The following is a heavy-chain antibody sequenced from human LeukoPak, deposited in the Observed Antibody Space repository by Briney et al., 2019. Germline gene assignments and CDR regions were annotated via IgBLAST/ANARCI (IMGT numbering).Heavy chain of an antibody. V-gene: IGHV3-30*18. CDR1: GFTFSSHG. J-gene: IGHJ4*02. CDR3: AKVGKGLLWFGDGIDY. D-gene: IGHD3-10*01. Sequence: GRSLRLSCAASGFTFSSHGMHWVRQAPGKGLEWVAVISYDGSNKYYADSVKGRFTISRDNSKNTLYLQMNSLRAEDTAVYYCAKVGKGLLWFGDGIDYWGQGTLVTVSS. CDR2: ISYDGSNK.